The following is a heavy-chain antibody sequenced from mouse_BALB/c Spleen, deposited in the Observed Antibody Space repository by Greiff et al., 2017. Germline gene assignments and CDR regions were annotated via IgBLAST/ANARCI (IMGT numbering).Heavy chain of an antibody. CDR2: ISSGGSYT. CDR3: AGGNPAY. CDR1: GFTFSSYA. Sequence: EVHLVESGGGLVKPGGSLKLSCAASGFTFSSYAMSWVRQSPEKRLEWVAEISSGGSYTYYPDTVTGRFTISRDNAKNTLYLEMSSLRSEDTAMYYCAGGNPAYWGQGTLVTVSA. J-gene: IGHJ3*01. V-gene: IGHV5-9-4*01. D-gene: IGHD2-1*01.